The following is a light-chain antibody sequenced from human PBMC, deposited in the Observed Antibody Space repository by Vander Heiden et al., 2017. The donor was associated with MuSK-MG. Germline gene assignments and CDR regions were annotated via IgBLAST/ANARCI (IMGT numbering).Light chain of an antibody. CDR1: NIGSKS. J-gene: IGLJ3*02. CDR2: DDS. CDR3: QVWDSSSDHKV. V-gene: IGLV3-21*03. Sequence: SSVLPQPPSVSVAPGKTARITCGGNNIGSKSVHWYKQKPVQAPVLVVYDDSDRRSGSPERFSGSNSGNTATLTISRVEAGDEADYYCQVWDSSSDHKVFGGGTKLTVL.